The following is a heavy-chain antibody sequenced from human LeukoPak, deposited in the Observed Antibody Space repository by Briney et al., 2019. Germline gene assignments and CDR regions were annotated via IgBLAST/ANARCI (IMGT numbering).Heavy chain of an antibody. V-gene: IGHV1-46*01. D-gene: IGHD6-13*01. CDR2: INPTGGST. J-gene: IGHJ4*02. Sequence: ASVTVSCKASGYTFTTYYIHWERQAPGQGLEWMGIINPTGGSTTYAQKFQGSVTMTRDTSTSTVFMEVNNLRSEDTAVYYCARYSSTGYWGQGTLVTVSS. CDR1: GYTFTTYY. CDR3: ARYSSTGY.